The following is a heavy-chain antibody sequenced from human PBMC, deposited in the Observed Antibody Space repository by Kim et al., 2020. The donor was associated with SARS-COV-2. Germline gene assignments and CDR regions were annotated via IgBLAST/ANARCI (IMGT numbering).Heavy chain of an antibody. D-gene: IGHD1-26*01. V-gene: IGHV4-39*01. J-gene: IGHJ6*02. CDR2: IYYSGST. CDR3: ARRGSGMDV. Sequence: SETLSLTCTVSGGSISSSSYYWGWIRQPPGKGLEWIGSIYYSGSTYYNPSLKSRVTISVDTSKNQFSLKLTSVTATDTAVYYCARRGSGMDVWGQGTTVTVS. CDR1: GGSISSSSYY.